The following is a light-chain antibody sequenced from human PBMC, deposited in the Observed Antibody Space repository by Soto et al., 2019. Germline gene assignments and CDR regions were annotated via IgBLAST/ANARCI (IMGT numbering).Light chain of an antibody. V-gene: IGLV2-14*03. CDR1: SSDVGGYNY. Sequence: QSALTQPASVSGSPGQSITISCTGTSSDVGGYNYVSWYQQHPGKAPKLMIHDVSSRPSGVSYRFSGSKSGNTASLTIAGLQADDEADYSCGSYTSTRTLVFGGGTKLTVL. CDR2: DVS. J-gene: IGLJ2*01. CDR3: GSYTSTRTLV.